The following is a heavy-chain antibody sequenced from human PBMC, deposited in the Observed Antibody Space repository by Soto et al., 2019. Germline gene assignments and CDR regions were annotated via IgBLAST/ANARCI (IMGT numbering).Heavy chain of an antibody. Sequence: ASVKVSCKASGYTFTSYDINWVRQATGQGLEWMGWMNPNSGNTGYAQKFQGRVTMTRNTSISTAYMELSSLRSEDTAVYYCARGLRITIFGVVIMPGGFDPWGQGTLVTVSS. CDR3: ARGLRITIFGVVIMPGGFDP. CDR1: GYTFTSYD. CDR2: MNPNSGNT. D-gene: IGHD3-3*01. V-gene: IGHV1-8*01. J-gene: IGHJ5*02.